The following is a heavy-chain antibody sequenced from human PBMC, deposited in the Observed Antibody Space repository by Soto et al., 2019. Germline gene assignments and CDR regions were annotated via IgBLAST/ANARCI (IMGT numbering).Heavy chain of an antibody. D-gene: IGHD3-10*02. CDR1: GFTFSSYA. J-gene: IGHJ4*02. CDR2: ISGSGGST. CDR3: AKDNDRGVINYFAY. V-gene: IGHV3-23*01. Sequence: EVQLLESGGGLVQPGGSLRLSCAASGFTFSSYAMSWVRQAPGKGLEWVSAISGSGGSTYYADSVKGRFTISRDNSKKTMYLKMNSLRAEDTAVYYCAKDNDRGVINYFAYWGQGTLVTVSS.